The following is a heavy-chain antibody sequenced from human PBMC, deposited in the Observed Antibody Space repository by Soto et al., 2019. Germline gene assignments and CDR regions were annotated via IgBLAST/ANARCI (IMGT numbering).Heavy chain of an antibody. D-gene: IGHD4-4*01. V-gene: IGHV1-8*01. CDR2: MNPNSGNT. J-gene: IGHJ6*02. Sequence: ASVKVSCKASGYTFTSYDINWVRQATGQGPEWMGWMNPNSGNTGYAQKFQGRVTMTRNTSISTAYMELSSLRSEDTAVYYCARSNYEGHYYYYGMDVWGQGTTVTVSS. CDR3: ARSNYEGHYYYYGMDV. CDR1: GYTFTSYD.